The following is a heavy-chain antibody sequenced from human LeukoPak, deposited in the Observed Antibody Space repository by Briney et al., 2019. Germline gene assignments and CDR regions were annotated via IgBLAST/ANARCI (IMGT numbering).Heavy chain of an antibody. V-gene: IGHV3-48*03. CDR1: GFTFSSYE. CDR3: AELGITMIGGV. J-gene: IGHJ6*04. CDR2: ISSSGSTI. D-gene: IGHD3-10*02. Sequence: GGSLRLSCAASGFTFSSYEMNWVRQAPGKGLGWVSYISSSGSTIYYADSVKGRFTISRDNAKTSLYLQMNSLRAEDTAVYYCAELGITMIGGVWGKGTTVTISS.